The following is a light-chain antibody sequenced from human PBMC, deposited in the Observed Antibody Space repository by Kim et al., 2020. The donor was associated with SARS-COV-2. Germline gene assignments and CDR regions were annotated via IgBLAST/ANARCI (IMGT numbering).Light chain of an antibody. CDR1: SSNIGAGSH. V-gene: IGLV1-40*01. J-gene: IGLJ1*01. CDR2: SDS. Sequence: QSVLTQPPSVSGAPGQGVTIPCTGSSSNIGAGSHVHWYQHLPGTAPKLLIYSDSSRPSGVPDRFSGSKSGTSAALAITGLQAEDEADYYCQSYDSSLGGYVFGTGTKVTVL. CDR3: QSYDSSLGGYV.